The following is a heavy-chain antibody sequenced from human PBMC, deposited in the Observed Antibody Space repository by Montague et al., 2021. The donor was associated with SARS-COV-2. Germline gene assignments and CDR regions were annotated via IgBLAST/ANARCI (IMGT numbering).Heavy chain of an antibody. V-gene: IGHV4-31*03. CDR3: ARGVSLGDHLDY. CDR1: RGFINSGGYF. Sequence: TLSLTCTVSRGFINSGGYFWTWIRQHPGKGLEWIGHIYWSGSTRDNPSLRGRVSFSVDTSKNQFSLQLTSVTAADTAVYYCARGVSLGDHLDYWGQGALVTVS. CDR2: IYWSGST. J-gene: IGHJ4*02. D-gene: IGHD4-17*01.